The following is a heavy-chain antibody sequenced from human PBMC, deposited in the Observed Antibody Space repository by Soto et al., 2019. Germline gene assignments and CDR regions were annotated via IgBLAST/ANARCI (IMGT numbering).Heavy chain of an antibody. CDR3: ARDGPIQQLGQSYQF. CDR1: ELPFTVFW. V-gene: IGHV3-7*01. CDR2: INQGGTER. Sequence: GGSLRLSCAAPELPFTVFWMSWVRQVPGKGREWVAMINQGGTERYYVDSVKGRFTISRDNAANLVYLQMDSLRGEDTAVYYCARDGPIQQLGQSYQFWGQGTLVTVSS. J-gene: IGHJ1*01. D-gene: IGHD4-4*01.